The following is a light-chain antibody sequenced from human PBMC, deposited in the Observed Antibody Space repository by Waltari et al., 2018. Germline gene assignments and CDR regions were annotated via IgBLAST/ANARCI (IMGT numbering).Light chain of an antibody. J-gene: IGKJ1*01. V-gene: IGKV3-20*01. Sequence: EIVLTPSPGTLSLSPGERATLSCRASQSVSRSLAWYQQKPGQAPRLLIYGASNRATGIPDRFSGSGSGTDFSLIITRLEPEDFAMYYCQHYVRLPATFGQGTKVEIK. CDR2: GAS. CDR1: QSVSRS. CDR3: QHYVRLPAT.